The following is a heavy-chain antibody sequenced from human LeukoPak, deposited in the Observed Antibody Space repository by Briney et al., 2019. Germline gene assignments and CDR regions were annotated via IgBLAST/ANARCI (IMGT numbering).Heavy chain of an antibody. CDR2: IYGGGNI. Sequence: GGSLRLSCVASGITFSNYAVSWVRQAPGKGLEWVSVIYGGGNIYYADSVKGRFTISRDNSKNTLYLQMNSLRAEDTAVYYCARGAGYNYPYYFDYWGQGTLVTVSS. J-gene: IGHJ4*02. D-gene: IGHD5-24*01. CDR1: GITFSNYA. V-gene: IGHV3-53*01. CDR3: ARGAGYNYPYYFDY.